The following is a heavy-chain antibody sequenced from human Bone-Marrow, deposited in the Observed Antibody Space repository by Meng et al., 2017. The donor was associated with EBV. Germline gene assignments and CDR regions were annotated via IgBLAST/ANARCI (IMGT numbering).Heavy chain of an antibody. CDR1: GYTFTGYY. CDR3: ARLGIGSSWYYFDY. Sequence: QVQLVQSWAGMKKPGASVKVSCKASGYTFTGYYMHWVRQAPGQGLEWMGRINPNSGGTNYAQKFQGRVTMTRDTSISTAYMELSRLRSDDTAVYYCARLGIGSSWYYFDYWGQGTLVTVSS. D-gene: IGHD6-13*01. V-gene: IGHV1-2*06. J-gene: IGHJ4*02. CDR2: INPNSGGT.